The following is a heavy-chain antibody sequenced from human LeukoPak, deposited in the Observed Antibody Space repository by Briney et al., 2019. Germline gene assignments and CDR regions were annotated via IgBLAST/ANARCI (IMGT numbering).Heavy chain of an antibody. CDR2: VNHSGST. D-gene: IGHD2-15*01. CDR3: SRGLLLS. V-gene: IGHV4-34*01. Sequence: SETLSLTCAVSGGSFSGYYWSWIRQPPGKGLEWIGEVNHSGSTNYNPSLKSRVTISVDTSKNQFSLKLSSVTAADTAVYYCSRGLLLSWGQGTMVTVSS. CDR1: GGSFSGYY. J-gene: IGHJ3*01.